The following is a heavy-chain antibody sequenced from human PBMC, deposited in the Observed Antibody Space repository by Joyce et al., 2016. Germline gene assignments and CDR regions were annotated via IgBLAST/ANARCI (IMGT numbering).Heavy chain of an antibody. CDR2: ISSDSTYI. CDR1: GFTFSTSS. J-gene: IGHJ6*02. V-gene: IGHV3-21*02. CDR3: ARGGIVYDYSMDL. D-gene: IGHD3-22*01. Sequence: EVQLVESGGDLVKPGGSLRISCAASGFTFSTSSMSWFRRAPGKGLEWVSAISSDSTYIFYADSVKGRFTVSRDNAKNSLYLQMNSLRAEDTAVFFCARGGIVYDYSMDLWGQGTTVTVSS.